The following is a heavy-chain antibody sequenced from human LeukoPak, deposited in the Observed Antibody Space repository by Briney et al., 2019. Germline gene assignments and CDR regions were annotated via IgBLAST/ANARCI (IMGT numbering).Heavy chain of an antibody. CDR2: IYYSGNT. V-gene: IGHV4-38-2*02. J-gene: IGHJ4*02. D-gene: IGHD6-19*01. CDR1: GNSISSGYY. CDR3: ARAAGSGLIDY. Sequence: KPSETLSLTCSVSGNSISSGYYWGWIRQPPGMGLGWIGSIYYSGNTYYNPSLKSRVTISLDTSKNQFSLNLNSVTAADTALYFCARAAGSGLIDYWGQGILVIVSS.